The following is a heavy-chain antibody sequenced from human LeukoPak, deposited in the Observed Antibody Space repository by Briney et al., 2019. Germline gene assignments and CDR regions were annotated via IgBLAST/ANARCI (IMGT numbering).Heavy chain of an antibody. Sequence: GGSLRLSYAASGFTLSSYAMSWVRQAPGKGLEWVSAISGSGGSTYYADSVKGRFTISRDNSKNTLYLQMNSLRAEDTAVYYCAKDNIEMATISDYWGQGTLVTVSS. J-gene: IGHJ4*02. V-gene: IGHV3-23*01. CDR2: ISGSGGST. CDR1: GFTLSSYA. D-gene: IGHD5-24*01. CDR3: AKDNIEMATISDY.